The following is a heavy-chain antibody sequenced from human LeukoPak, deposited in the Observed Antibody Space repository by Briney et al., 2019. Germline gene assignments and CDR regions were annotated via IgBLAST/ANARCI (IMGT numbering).Heavy chain of an antibody. D-gene: IGHD3-3*01. V-gene: IGHV1-18*01. CDR2: ISAYNGNT. J-gene: IGHJ3*02. Sequence: PGGSLRLSCAASGFTFSSYAMSWVRQAPGQGLEWMGWISAYNGNTNYAQKLQGRVTMTTDTSTSTAYMELRSLRSDDTAVYYCARDTYFGVVIIPDDAFDIWGQGTMVTVSS. CDR1: GFTFSSYA. CDR3: ARDTYFGVVIIPDDAFDI.